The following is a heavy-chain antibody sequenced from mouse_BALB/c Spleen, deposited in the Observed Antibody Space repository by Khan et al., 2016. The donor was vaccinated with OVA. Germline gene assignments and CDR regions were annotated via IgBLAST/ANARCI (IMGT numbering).Heavy chain of an antibody. J-gene: IGHJ4*01. D-gene: IGHD2-2*01. V-gene: IGHV3-2*02. CDR3: IRSVYYAYAYAMDN. CDR2: ISFSGST. CDR1: GYSITSDFA. Sequence: EVQLQESGPGLVNPSQSLSLTCTVTGYSITSDFAWNWVRQFPGNKLEWMGYISFSGSTSYGPSLTSRLSITRVTSKNPFFLQLNSVTTEDTATYYCIRSVYYAYAYAMDNWGQGTSVTVSS.